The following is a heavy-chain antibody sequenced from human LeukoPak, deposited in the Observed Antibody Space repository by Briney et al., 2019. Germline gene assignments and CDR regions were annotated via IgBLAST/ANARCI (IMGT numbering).Heavy chain of an antibody. Sequence: GASVKVSCKASGYTFTSYGISWVRQAPGQGLEWMGWISAYNGNTNYAQKLQGRVTMTTDTSTSTAYMELRSLRSDDTAVYYCARTEGSQWLVPGGYWGQGTLVTVSS. CDR1: GYTFTSYG. CDR2: ISAYNGNT. J-gene: IGHJ4*02. V-gene: IGHV1-18*01. D-gene: IGHD6-19*01. CDR3: ARTEGSQWLVPGGY.